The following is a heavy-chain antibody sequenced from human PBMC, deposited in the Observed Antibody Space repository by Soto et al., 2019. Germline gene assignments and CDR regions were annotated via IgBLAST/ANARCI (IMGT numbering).Heavy chain of an antibody. CDR1: GYTFTYYY. V-gene: IGHV1-2*04. Sequence: QVQLVQSGAEVKKPGASVKVSCKASGYTFTYYYMHWVRQAPGQGLEWMGWINPNSGGTNYAQKFQGWVTMTRDTSISTAYMELSRLRSNDTAVYYCARSYSNYAPSDYWGQGTLVTVSS. CDR2: INPNSGGT. J-gene: IGHJ4*02. D-gene: IGHD4-4*01. CDR3: ARSYSNYAPSDY.